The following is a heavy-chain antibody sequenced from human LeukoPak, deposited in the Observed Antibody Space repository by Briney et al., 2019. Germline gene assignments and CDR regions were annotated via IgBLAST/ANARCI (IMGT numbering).Heavy chain of an antibody. CDR2: ISSSSSYI. D-gene: IGHD2-2*01. CDR3: ARSEGYCSSTSCFSPIDY. Sequence: GGSPRLSCAASGFTFSSYSMNWVRQAPGKGLEWVSSISSSSSYIYYADSVKGRFTISRDNAKNSLYLQMNSLRAEDTAVYYCARSEGYCSSTSCFSPIDYWGQGTLVTVSS. V-gene: IGHV3-21*01. CDR1: GFTFSSYS. J-gene: IGHJ4*02.